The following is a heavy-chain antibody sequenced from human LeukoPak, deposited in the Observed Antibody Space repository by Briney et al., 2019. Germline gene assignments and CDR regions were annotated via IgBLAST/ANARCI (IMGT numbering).Heavy chain of an antibody. J-gene: IGHJ6*04. CDR1: GFTFSDYF. CDR2: ISSSGYTI. V-gene: IGHV3-11*04. D-gene: IGHD3-10*02. CDR3: AGLGITMIGGV. Sequence: PGGSLGLSCAASGFTFSDYFMSWIRQAPGKGLECVSYISSSGYTIYYADSVKGRFTISRDNAKNSLYLQMNSLRAEDTAVYYCAGLGITMIGGVWGKGTTVTISS.